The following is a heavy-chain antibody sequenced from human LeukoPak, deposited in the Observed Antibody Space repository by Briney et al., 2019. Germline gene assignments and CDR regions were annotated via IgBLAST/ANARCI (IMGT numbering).Heavy chain of an antibody. D-gene: IGHD2-2*01. V-gene: IGHV1-2*02. CDR1: GYTFIDFY. CDR3: ARGGEVCSSSSCYRGHDY. Sequence: ASVKVSFKASGYTFIDFYMHWVRQAPGQGLEWMGWINPKSGGTTYEQKFQGRVTMTRDTSTSTAYMELSRLRSDDTAVYYCARGGEVCSSSSCYRGHDYWGQGTLVTVSS. J-gene: IGHJ4*02. CDR2: INPKSGGT.